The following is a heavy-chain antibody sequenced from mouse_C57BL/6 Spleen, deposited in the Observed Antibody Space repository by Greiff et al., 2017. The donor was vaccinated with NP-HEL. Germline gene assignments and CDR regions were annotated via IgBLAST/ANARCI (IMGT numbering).Heavy chain of an antibody. CDR2: INPNNGGT. CDR3: AREGYDAGFAY. J-gene: IGHJ3*01. V-gene: IGHV1-18*01. CDR1: GYTFTDYN. D-gene: IGHD2-2*01. Sequence: VQLQQSGPELVQPGASVKIPCKASGYTFTDYNLDWVKQSHGQSLEWIGDINPNNGGTIYNQKFKGKATLTVDQSSSTAYMELRSLTSEDTAVYYCAREGYDAGFAYWGQGTLVTVSA.